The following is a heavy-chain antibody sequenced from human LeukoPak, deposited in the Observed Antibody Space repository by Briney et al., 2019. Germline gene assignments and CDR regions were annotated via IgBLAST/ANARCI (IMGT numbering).Heavy chain of an antibody. V-gene: IGHV4-34*01. J-gene: IGHJ4*02. CDR1: GGSVSGYY. CDR3: ARAAGAPYYDFTF. D-gene: IGHD3-3*01. Sequence: AETLSLTCAVYGGSVSGYYWSWVRQPPGKGLEWIGEINHSGGNNYNTSLKSRVTISVNKSKKQFSLKLSSVTAADTAVYFCARAAGAPYYDFTFWGRGTPVTVSS. CDR2: INHSGGN.